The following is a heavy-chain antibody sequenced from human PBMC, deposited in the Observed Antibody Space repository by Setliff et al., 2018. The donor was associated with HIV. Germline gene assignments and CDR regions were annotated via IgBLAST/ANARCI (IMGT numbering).Heavy chain of an antibody. V-gene: IGHV1-2*02. J-gene: IGHJ4*02. CDR1: GYTFTGYY. D-gene: IGHD5-18*01. Sequence: ASVKVSCKASGYTFTGYYMHWVRQAPGQGLAWMGWINPNSGGTNYAQKFRDRVTLTGDTSISTASMELRSLRSDETAVYYCAREWRTAMVKYYFDYWGQGTLVTVSS. CDR2: INPNSGGT. CDR3: AREWRTAMVKYYFDY.